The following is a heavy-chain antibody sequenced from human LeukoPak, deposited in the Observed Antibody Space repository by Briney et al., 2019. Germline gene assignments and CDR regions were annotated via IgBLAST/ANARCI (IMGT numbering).Heavy chain of an antibody. V-gene: IGHV3-53*01. CDR2: IFAGGVP. Sequence: GGSLRLSCAASGFTITDNYMTWVRQAPTEGLQWVSGIFAGGVPSYAASVKDRFIISKDNSKNTLYLQMNNLRADDTAVYYCTRGRLNAASWYFDLWGRGALVTVSS. CDR3: TRGRLNAASWYFDL. D-gene: IGHD3-16*01. J-gene: IGHJ2*01. CDR1: GFTITDNY.